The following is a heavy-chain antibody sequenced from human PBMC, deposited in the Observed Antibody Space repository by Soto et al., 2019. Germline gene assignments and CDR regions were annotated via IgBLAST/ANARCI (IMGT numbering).Heavy chain of an antibody. CDR1: GYTSTTYG. CDR3: ARDRDSSRSLSGY. V-gene: IGHV1-18*01. Sequence: GASVKVSCKASGYTSTTYGISWVRQASGQGLEWMGWISTYNGNTNYAQKFQDRVTMTTDTSTSTAYMELRSLGSDDTAVYYCARDRDSSRSLSGYWGQGTLVTVSS. J-gene: IGHJ4*02. D-gene: IGHD3-22*01. CDR2: ISTYNGNT.